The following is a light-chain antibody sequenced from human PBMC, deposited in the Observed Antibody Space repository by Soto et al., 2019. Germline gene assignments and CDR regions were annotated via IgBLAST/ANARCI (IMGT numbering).Light chain of an antibody. CDR1: QSFSSGY. J-gene: IGKJ1*01. V-gene: IGKV3-20*01. Sequence: EIVLTQSPGTLALSPGERATLSCRASQSFSSGYLAWYHQKPCQAPRLLIYGASNRATGIPDRFSGSGSGTDFTLSISRLEPEDFAVYYCQQYDSGWTFGQGTKVEIK. CDR3: QQYDSGWT. CDR2: GAS.